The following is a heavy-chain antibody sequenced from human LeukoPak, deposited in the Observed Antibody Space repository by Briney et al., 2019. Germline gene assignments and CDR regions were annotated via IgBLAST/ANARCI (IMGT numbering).Heavy chain of an antibody. CDR3: VRESRGYDILTGKYHRGYYSYYMDV. CDR1: GFTFSSYW. D-gene: IGHD3-9*01. CDR2: IKQDGSEK. J-gene: IGHJ6*03. V-gene: IGHV3-7*01. Sequence: GGSLRLSCAASGFTFSSYWMSWVRQAPGKGLEWVANIKQDGSEKYYVDSVKGRFTISRDNAKNSLYLQMNSLRAEDTAVYYCVRESRGYDILTGKYHRGYYSYYMDVWGKGTTVTVSS.